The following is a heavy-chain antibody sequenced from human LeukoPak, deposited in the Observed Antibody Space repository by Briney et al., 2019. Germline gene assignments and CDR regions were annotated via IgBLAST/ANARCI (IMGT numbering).Heavy chain of an antibody. Sequence: GGSLRLSCAASGFTFSSYAMSWVRQAPGKGLEWVSAISGSGGSTYYADSVKGRFTISRDNSKNTLYRQMNSLRAEDTAVYYCAKSRLAISCSSTSCYRWDAFDIWGQGTMVTASS. V-gene: IGHV3-23*01. CDR2: ISGSGGST. J-gene: IGHJ3*02. CDR3: AKSRLAISCSSTSCYRWDAFDI. CDR1: GFTFSSYA. D-gene: IGHD2-2*02.